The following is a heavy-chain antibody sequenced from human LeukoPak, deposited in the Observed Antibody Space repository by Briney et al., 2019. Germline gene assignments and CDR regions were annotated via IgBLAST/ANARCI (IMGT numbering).Heavy chain of an antibody. V-gene: IGHV1-18*01. CDR3: ARDSGFYYYDSSGYYPGAFDI. CDR2: ISSYNGNT. Sequence: ASGKVSCKASGYTFTSYGITWMREAPGQELEWMGWISSYNGNTNYAQKFQGRVTMTTDTSTSTAYMELRSLRSDDTAVYYCARDSGFYYYDSSGYYPGAFDIWGQGTMVSVSS. D-gene: IGHD3-22*01. J-gene: IGHJ3*02. CDR1: GYTFTSYG.